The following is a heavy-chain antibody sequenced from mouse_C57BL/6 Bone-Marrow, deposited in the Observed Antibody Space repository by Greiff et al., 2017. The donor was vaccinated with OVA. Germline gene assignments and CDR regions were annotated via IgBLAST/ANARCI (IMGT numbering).Heavy chain of an antibody. J-gene: IGHJ2*01. V-gene: IGHV1-19*01. CDR2: INPYNGGT. Sequence: EVQLQQSGPVLVKPGASVKMSCKASGYTFTDYYMNWVKQSHGKSLEWIGVINPYNGGTSYNQKFKGKATLTVDKSSSTAYMELNSLTSEDSAVYYCARGGSYYGFLFDYWGQGTTLTVSS. CDR1: GYTFTDYY. D-gene: IGHD1-1*01. CDR3: ARGGSYYGFLFDY.